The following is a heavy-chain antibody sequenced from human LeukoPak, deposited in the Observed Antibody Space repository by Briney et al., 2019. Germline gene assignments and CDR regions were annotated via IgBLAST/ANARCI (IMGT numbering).Heavy chain of an antibody. CDR1: GFTFSNYG. Sequence: GGSLRLSCAASGFTFSNYGMSWVRQAPGKGLQWVSLISGSGDIAYYADSVKGRFTISRDNSKNTLYLQMNSLRAEDTAVYYCAKDRYSSAWNFDPWGQGTLVTVSS. CDR3: AKDRYSSAWNFDP. J-gene: IGHJ5*02. D-gene: IGHD6-19*01. V-gene: IGHV3-23*01. CDR2: ISGSGDIA.